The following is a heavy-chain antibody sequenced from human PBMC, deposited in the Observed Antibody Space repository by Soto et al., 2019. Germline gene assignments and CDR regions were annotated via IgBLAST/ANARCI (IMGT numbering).Heavy chain of an antibody. CDR2: IWDDGSNK. Sequence: QVQLVESGGGVVQPGRSLRLSCAASGFTFRSYAMHWVRQAPGKGLEWVAIIWDDGSNKYYADSVKGRFTISRDQSKNTVYLQMNSLRAEDTAVYYCARDSGLSPFDYWGQGTQVTVSS. CDR3: ARDSGLSPFDY. J-gene: IGHJ4*02. CDR1: GFTFRSYA. V-gene: IGHV3-33*01.